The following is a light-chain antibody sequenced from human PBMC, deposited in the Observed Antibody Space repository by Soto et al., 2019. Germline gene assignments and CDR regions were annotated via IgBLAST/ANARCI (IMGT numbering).Light chain of an antibody. J-gene: IGLJ2*01. CDR2: GNN. V-gene: IGLV1-44*01. CDR1: GSSIGTNT. CDR3: AAWDGSLNNVL. Sequence: QSVLTQPPSASGTPGQRVTISYSGSGSSIGTNTVNWYRQLPGTAPKLLIYGNNQRPSGVPDRFSGSKSGTSASLAISGLQSEDEADYYCAAWDGSLNNVLFGGGTKVPVL.